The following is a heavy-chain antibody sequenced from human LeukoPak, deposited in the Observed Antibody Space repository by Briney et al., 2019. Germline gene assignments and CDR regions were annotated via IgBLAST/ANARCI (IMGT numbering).Heavy chain of an antibody. D-gene: IGHD3-10*01. Sequence: SETLSLTCTVSGGSISSYYWSWIRQPAGKGLEWIGRIYTSGSTNYNPSLKSRVTMSVDTSKNQFSLKLSSVTAADTAVYYCARGFRVSYYGSGSYHNWFDPWGQGTLVTVSS. J-gene: IGHJ5*02. CDR1: GGSISSYY. V-gene: IGHV4-4*07. CDR3: ARGFRVSYYGSGSYHNWFDP. CDR2: IYTSGST.